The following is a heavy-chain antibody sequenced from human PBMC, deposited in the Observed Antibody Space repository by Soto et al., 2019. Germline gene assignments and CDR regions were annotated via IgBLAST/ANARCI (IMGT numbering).Heavy chain of an antibody. CDR3: ARVVEMATTTFDY. V-gene: IGHV1-69*13. J-gene: IGHJ4*02. Sequence: GASVKVSCKASGGTFSSYAISWVRQAPGQGLEWMGGIIPIFGTANYAQKFQGRVTITADESTSTAYMELSSLRSEDTAVYYCARVVEMATTTFDYWGQGTLVTVSS. D-gene: IGHD2-21*01. CDR2: IIPIFGTA. CDR1: GGTFSSYA.